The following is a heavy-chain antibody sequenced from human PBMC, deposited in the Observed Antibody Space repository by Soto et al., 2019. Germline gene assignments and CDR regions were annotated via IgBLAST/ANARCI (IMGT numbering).Heavy chain of an antibody. CDR2: IWYDGSNE. CDR1: GFSFSSYG. D-gene: IGHD4-17*01. Sequence: QVQLVESGGGVVQPGRSLRLSCAASGFSFSSYGMHWVRQAPGKGPEWVAVIWYDGSNEYYGDSVKGRFTISRDNSKNTLYLQMNSLRAEDTAVYYCARSGDYDYYYAMDVWRQGTTVTVSS. J-gene: IGHJ6*02. CDR3: ARSGDYDYYYAMDV. V-gene: IGHV3-33*01.